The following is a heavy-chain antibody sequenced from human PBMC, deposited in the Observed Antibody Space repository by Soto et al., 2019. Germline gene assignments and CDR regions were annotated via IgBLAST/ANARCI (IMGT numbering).Heavy chain of an antibody. Sequence: ASVKVSCKASGYTFTSYAMHWVRQAPGQRLEWMGWINAGNGNTKYSQKFQGRVTITRDTSASTAYMELSSLRSEDTAVFYCARVTMVRGVIRPPYYFDYWGQGTLVTVSS. CDR3: ARVTMVRGVIRPPYYFDY. V-gene: IGHV1-3*01. CDR1: GYTFTSYA. CDR2: INAGNGNT. J-gene: IGHJ4*02. D-gene: IGHD3-10*01.